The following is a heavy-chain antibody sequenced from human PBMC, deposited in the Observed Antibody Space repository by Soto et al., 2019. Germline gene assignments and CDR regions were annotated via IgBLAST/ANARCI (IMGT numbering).Heavy chain of an antibody. V-gene: IGHV1-3*05. J-gene: IGHJ4*02. D-gene: IGHD3-16*02. CDR3: TRSAIIPYGGLIAPFDF. Sequence: QVQLAQSGSEERKPGASVKDSCESTGYTFTAYAMHRVRQAPGQRHEWMGWIKPANGNTKYSQKFQGGLTITSDTSVNPVYMELTSLTAGDTAMYYCTRSAIIPYGGLIAPFDFWGQGHLVTVSS. CDR1: GYTFTAYA. CDR2: IKPANGNT.